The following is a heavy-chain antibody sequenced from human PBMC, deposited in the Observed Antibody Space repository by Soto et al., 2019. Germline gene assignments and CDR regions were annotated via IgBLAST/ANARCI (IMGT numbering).Heavy chain of an antibody. D-gene: IGHD6-19*01. V-gene: IGHV4-59*01. CDR3: ARSVAVPGAHIDY. J-gene: IGHJ4*02. Sequence: LSLTCSVSGGSISGSYWSWIRQSPGKGLEWLGCVYYTGSTNYSPSLRSRVSISVDTSKNEFSLRLSSVTAADTAVYFCARSVAVPGAHIDYWGQGTQVTVSS. CDR2: VYYTGST. CDR1: GGSISGSY.